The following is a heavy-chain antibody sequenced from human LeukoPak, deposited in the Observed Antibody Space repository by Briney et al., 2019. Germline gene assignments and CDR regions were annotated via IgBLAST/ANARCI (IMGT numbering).Heavy chain of an antibody. CDR1: GGSISSGSYY. CDR3: ARGGWSYYYYYYMDV. J-gene: IGHJ6*03. Sequence: SETLSLTCTVSGGSISSGSYYWSWIRQPAGKGLEWSGRIYTSGSTNYNPSLKSRVTISVDTSKNQFSLKLSSVTAADTAVYYCARGGWSYYYYYYMDVWGKGTTVTVSS. D-gene: IGHD6-19*01. CDR2: IYTSGST. V-gene: IGHV4-61*02.